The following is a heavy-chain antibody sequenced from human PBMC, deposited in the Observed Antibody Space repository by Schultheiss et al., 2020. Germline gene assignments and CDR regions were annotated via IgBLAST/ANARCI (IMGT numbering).Heavy chain of an antibody. CDR1: GASVTYYY. CDR2: NYYSGSS. D-gene: IGHD3-3*01. CDR3: ARGRGTRNRISVSGVVTTPYFDY. V-gene: IGHV4-59*02. Sequence: GSLRLSCTVSGASVTYYYWSWIRQPPGKGLQWIGYNYYSGSSKYNPSLKSRVTISIDTSEKQFSLKLSSMTAADTAVYYCARGRGTRNRISVSGVVTTPYFDYWGQGILVTVSS. J-gene: IGHJ4*02.